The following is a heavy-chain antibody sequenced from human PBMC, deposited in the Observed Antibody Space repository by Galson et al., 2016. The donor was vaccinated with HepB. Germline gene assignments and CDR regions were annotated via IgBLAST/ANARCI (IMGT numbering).Heavy chain of an antibody. CDR3: STGVGGGEWLTGLYGMDV. CDR1: SFTFNNAW. Sequence: SLRLSCAASSFTFNNAWMNWVRQAPGKGLEWVGRIKSKTDGGTTDYAAPVKGRFTISRDDSKNTLYLQMNSLKTEDTAVYYCSTGVGGGEWLTGLYGMDVWGQGTTVTVSS. CDR2: IKSKTDGGTT. V-gene: IGHV3-15*07. J-gene: IGHJ6*02. D-gene: IGHD3-3*01.